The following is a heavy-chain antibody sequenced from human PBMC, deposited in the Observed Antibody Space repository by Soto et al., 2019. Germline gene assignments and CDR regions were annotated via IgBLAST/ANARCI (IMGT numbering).Heavy chain of an antibody. CDR1: GFSVSNNY. Sequence: EVQLVESGGGLVQPGGSLRLSCAASGFSVSNNYMSWVRQAPGRGLEWVSTLYSGGNTYYADSVKGRVPVSRDTPSNTLFLHMNSLRPEDTAFYYCARTWCRGSCKVDGLDIWGQGTMVSVSS. J-gene: IGHJ3*02. CDR2: LYSGGNT. V-gene: IGHV3-66*01. D-gene: IGHD2-8*02. CDR3: ARTWCRGSCKVDGLDI.